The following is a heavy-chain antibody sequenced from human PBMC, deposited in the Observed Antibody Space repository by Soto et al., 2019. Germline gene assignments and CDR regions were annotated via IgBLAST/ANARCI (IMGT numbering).Heavy chain of an antibody. Sequence: PGGSLRLSCVASGFTFSDYYMTWIRQAPGKGLEWVSYISSNGVSMYYGDSVKGRFTISRDDAENSLHLQVNSLRAEDTAVYYCARLASLGNPYYFGMDVWGQGTTVTVSS. CDR2: ISSNGVSM. J-gene: IGHJ6*02. CDR1: GFTFSDYY. V-gene: IGHV3-11*01. CDR3: ARLASLGNPYYFGMDV.